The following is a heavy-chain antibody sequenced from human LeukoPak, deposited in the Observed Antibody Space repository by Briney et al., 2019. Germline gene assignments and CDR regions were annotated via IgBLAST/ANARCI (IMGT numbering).Heavy chain of an antibody. CDR2: ISDSGDTI. V-gene: IGHV3-48*01. Sequence: GGSLRLSCAASGFTFSSYSMNWVRQAPGKGLEWVSYISDSGDTIYSADSVKGRFTISRDNSKNTLYLQMNSLRAEDTAVYYCAKDSPSITPYFDYWGQGTLVTVSS. CDR1: GFTFSSYS. J-gene: IGHJ4*02. D-gene: IGHD5-12*01. CDR3: AKDSPSITPYFDY.